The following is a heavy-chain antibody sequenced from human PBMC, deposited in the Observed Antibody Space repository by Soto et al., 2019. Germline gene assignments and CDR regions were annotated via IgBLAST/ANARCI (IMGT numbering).Heavy chain of an antibody. CDR3: ARLTVQGMGWFDP. Sequence: SXKVSFKASGYTXTSYGIGLVRQAPGQGLEWMGWISAYNGNTNYAKKLQGRVTMTTDTSKSTAYMELRSLISDDTAVYYCARLTVQGMGWFDPWGQGTLVTVSS. CDR2: ISAYNGNT. D-gene: IGHD6-6*01. CDR1: GYTXTSYG. V-gene: IGHV1-18*01. J-gene: IGHJ5*02.